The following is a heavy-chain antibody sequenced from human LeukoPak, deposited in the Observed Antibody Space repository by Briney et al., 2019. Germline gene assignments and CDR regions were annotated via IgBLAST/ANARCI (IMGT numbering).Heavy chain of an antibody. J-gene: IGHJ6*02. Sequence: SVKVSCKASGGTFSSYAISWVRQAPGQGLEWMGGIIPIFGTANYAQKFQGRVTITADESTNTAYMELSSLRPEDTAVYYCARPYDSRGYTYGMGVWGQGTTVTVSS. V-gene: IGHV1-69*13. D-gene: IGHD3-22*01. CDR1: GGTFSSYA. CDR2: IIPIFGTA. CDR3: ARPYDSRGYTYGMGV.